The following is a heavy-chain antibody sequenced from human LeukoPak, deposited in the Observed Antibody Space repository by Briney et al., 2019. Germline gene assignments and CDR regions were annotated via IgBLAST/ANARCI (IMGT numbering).Heavy chain of an antibody. CDR2: INPNSGGT. J-gene: IGHJ6*04. D-gene: IGHD5-12*01. CDR1: GCTFTGYY. V-gene: IGHV1-2*04. CDR3: AGEAIVATEAHYYYGMDV. Sequence: GASVKVSCKASGCTFTGYYMHWVRQAPGQGLEWMGWINPNSGGTNYAQKFQGWVTMTRDTSISTAYMELSRLRSDDTAVYYCAGEAIVATEAHYYYGMDVWGKGTTVTVSS.